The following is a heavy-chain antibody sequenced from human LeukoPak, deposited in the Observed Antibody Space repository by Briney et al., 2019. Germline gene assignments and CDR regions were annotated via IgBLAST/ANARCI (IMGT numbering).Heavy chain of an antibody. V-gene: IGHV1-8*01. D-gene: IGHD1-1*01. Sequence: ASVKVSCKASGYTFTSHHINWVRQATGRGFEWMGWMNPESGNTNYAQRFQGRVTMTWDTSINTAYMELSSLRSDGTAVYYCARGRPTNLNGIYWGQGTLVTVSS. CDR2: MNPESGNT. CDR1: GYTFTSHH. CDR3: ARGRPTNLNGIY. J-gene: IGHJ4*02.